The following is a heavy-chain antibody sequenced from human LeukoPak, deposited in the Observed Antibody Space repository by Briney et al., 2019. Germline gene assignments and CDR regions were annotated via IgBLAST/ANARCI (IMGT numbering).Heavy chain of an antibody. Sequence: GGSLTLSCAASGFTFSTYWMSCVRQAPGKGLEWVANIKQDGSEKYYVDSVKGRFTISRDNAKNSLYLQMDSLRAEDTAVYYCARDQGDFDYWGQGTLVTVSS. CDR3: ARDQGDFDY. CDR1: GFTFSTYW. V-gene: IGHV3-7*03. J-gene: IGHJ4*02. CDR2: IKQDGSEK.